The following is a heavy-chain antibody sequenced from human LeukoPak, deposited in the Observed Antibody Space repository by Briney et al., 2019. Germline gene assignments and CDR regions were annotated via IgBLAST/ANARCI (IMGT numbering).Heavy chain of an antibody. CDR3: AKRASYISGRYSGFDI. D-gene: IGHD1-26*01. V-gene: IGHV3-23*01. CDR2: ISGSGGST. J-gene: IGHJ3*02. Sequence: PGGTQRLSCAASGFTFSSYGMSWVRQAPGKGLEWVSAISGSGGSTYYADSVKGRFTISRDNSKNTLYLQMNSLRAEDTAVYYCAKRASYISGRYSGFDIWGQGTMVTVSS. CDR1: GFTFSSYG.